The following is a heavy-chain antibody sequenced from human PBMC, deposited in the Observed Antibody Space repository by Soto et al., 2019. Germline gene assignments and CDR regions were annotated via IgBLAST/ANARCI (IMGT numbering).Heavy chain of an antibody. J-gene: IGHJ6*02. CDR2: IKQDGSEK. CDR3: ARDQGSSWYWVGLNYSGMDV. Sequence: GSLRLSCAASGFTFSSYWMSWVRQAPGKGLEWVANIKQDGSEKYYVDSVKGRFTISRDNAKNSLYLQMNSLRAEDTAVYYCARDQGSSWYWVGLNYSGMDVWGQGTTVTVSS. D-gene: IGHD6-13*01. CDR1: GFTFSSYW. V-gene: IGHV3-7*01.